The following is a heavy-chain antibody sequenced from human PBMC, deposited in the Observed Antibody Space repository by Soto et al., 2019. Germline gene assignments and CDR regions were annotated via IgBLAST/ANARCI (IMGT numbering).Heavy chain of an antibody. V-gene: IGHV4-34*01. CDR2: INHSGST. J-gene: IGHJ4*02. D-gene: IGHD3-16*01. Sequence: SETLSLTCAVYGGSFSGYYWSWIRQPPGKGLEWIGEINHSGSTNYNPSLKSRVTISVDTSKNQFSLKLSSVTAADTAVYYCARGPRVTGGGYYFDYWGQGTLVTVSS. CDR1: GGSFSGYY. CDR3: ARGPRVTGGGYYFDY.